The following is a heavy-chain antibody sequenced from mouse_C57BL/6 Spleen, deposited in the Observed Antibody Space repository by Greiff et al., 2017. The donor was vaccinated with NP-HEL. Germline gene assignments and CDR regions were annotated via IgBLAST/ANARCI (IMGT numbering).Heavy chain of an antibody. CDR3: ARDRENDYDGYAMDY. D-gene: IGHD2-4*01. V-gene: IGHV3-6*01. CDR1: GYSITSGYY. J-gene: IGHJ4*01. CDR2: ISYDGSN. Sequence: EVKLQESGPGLVKPSQSLSLTCSVTGYSITSGYYWNWIRQFPGNKLEWMGYISYDGSNNYNPSLKNRISITRDTSKNQFFLKLNSVTTEDTATYYCARDRENDYDGYAMDYWGQGTSVTVSS.